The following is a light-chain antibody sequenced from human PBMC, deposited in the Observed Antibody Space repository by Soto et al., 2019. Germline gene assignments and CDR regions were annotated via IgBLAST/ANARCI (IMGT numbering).Light chain of an antibody. V-gene: IGKV1-6*01. J-gene: IGKJ3*01. Sequence: AIQMTQSPSSLSASVGDRVTITCRASQGIRNDLDWFQQKPGKAPKLLIYAASNLQSGVPARFSGSGSGTDFTLTISSLQPEDFATYYCLQKYLYPFTFGPGTKGDIK. CDR2: AAS. CDR3: LQKYLYPFT. CDR1: QGIRND.